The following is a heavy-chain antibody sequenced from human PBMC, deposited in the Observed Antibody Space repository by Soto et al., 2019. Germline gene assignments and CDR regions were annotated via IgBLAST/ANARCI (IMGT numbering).Heavy chain of an antibody. V-gene: IGHV1-46*01. D-gene: IGHD3-16*01. CDR3: ARDHSFGGVDYGMDV. CDR1: GYTFTSYY. Sequence: RASVKVSCKASGYTFTSYYMHCVRQAPGQGLEWMGIINPSGGSTSYAQKFQGRVTMTRDTSTSTVYMELSSLRSEDTAVYYCARDHSFGGVDYGMDVWGQGTTVTVSS. CDR2: INPSGGST. J-gene: IGHJ6*02.